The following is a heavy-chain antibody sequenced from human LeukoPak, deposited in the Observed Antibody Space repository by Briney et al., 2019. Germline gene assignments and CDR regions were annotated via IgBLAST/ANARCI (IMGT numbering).Heavy chain of an antibody. D-gene: IGHD5-18*01. V-gene: IGHV4-59*01. CDR1: GDSISSYY. CDR3: ARVSYSYGLK. J-gene: IGHJ4*02. CDR2: IYYSGST. Sequence: SETLSLTCTVSGDSISSYYWSWIRQPPGKGLEWIGYIYYSGSTNYNPSLKSRVTISVDTSKNQFSLKLSSVTAADTAVYYCARVSYSYGLKWGQGTLVTVSS.